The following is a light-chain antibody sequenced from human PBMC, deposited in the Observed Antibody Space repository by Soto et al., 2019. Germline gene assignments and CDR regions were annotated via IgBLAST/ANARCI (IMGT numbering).Light chain of an antibody. CDR2: GAS. J-gene: IGKJ1*01. CDR3: QQYGSSTGT. CDR1: QSVSSN. V-gene: IGKV3-20*01. Sequence: EIVMTQSPATLSVSPGERATLSFRASQSVSSNLAWYQQKPGQAPRLLIYGASTRATGIPDRFSGSGSGTDFTLSISRLEPEDFAVYYCQQYGSSTGTFGQGTKVDI.